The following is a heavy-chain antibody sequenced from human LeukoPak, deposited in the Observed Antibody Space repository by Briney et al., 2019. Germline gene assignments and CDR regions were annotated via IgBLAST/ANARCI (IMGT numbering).Heavy chain of an antibody. CDR3: ARDTPIAAAGC. CDR2: INPNSGGT. J-gene: IGHJ4*02. D-gene: IGHD6-13*01. CDR1: GYTFTGYY. V-gene: IGHV1-2*02. Sequence: ASVKVSCKASGYTFTGYYMHWVRHAPGQGPEWMGWINPNSGGTNYAQKFQGRVTMTRDTSISTAYMELSRLRSDDTAVYYCARDTPIAAAGCWGQGTLVTVSS.